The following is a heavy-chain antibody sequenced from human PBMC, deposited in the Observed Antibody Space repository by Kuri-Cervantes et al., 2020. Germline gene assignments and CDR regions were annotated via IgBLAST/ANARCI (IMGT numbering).Heavy chain of an antibody. Sequence: SETLSLTCAVCGGSFSAYHWTWIRLSVGKGLEWIGEINHSGSTIYNPSLKSRVTISVDTSKNQFSLKLSSVTAADTAVYYCASSSYGDYVVPSVRVGPGFDYWGQGTLVTVSS. D-gene: IGHD4-17*01. CDR2: INHSGST. J-gene: IGHJ4*02. CDR1: GGSFSAYH. V-gene: IGHV4-34*01. CDR3: ASSSYGDYVVPSVRVGPGFDY.